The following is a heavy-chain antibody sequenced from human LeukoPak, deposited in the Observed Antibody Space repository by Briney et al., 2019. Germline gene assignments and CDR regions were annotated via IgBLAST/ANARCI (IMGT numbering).Heavy chain of an antibody. CDR3: ARDSESGIVGAVGDY. D-gene: IGHD1-26*01. Sequence: PGGSLRLSCAASGFTFSSYAMHWVRQAPGKGLEWVAVISYDGSNKCYAGSVKGRFTISRDNSKNTLYLQMNSLRAEDTAVYYCARDSESGIVGAVGDYWGQGTLVTVSS. V-gene: IGHV3-30-3*01. CDR1: GFTFSSYA. J-gene: IGHJ4*02. CDR2: ISYDGSNK.